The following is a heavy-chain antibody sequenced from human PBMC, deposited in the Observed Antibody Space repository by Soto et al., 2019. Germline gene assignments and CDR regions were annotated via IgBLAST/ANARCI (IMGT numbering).Heavy chain of an antibody. CDR1: GFTFSSYG. CDR2: IWYDGSNK. D-gene: IGHD6-6*01. Sequence: SLRLSCAASGFTFSSYGMHWVRQAPGKGLEWVAVIWYDGSNKYYADSVKGRFTISRDNSKNTLYLQMNSLRAEDTAVYYCARAEQSPPSARYYYYGMDVWGQGTTVTVSS. CDR3: ARAEQSPPSARYYYYGMDV. J-gene: IGHJ6*02. V-gene: IGHV3-33*01.